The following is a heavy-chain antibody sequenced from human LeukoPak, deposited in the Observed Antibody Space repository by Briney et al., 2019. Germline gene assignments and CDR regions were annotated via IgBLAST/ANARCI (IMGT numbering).Heavy chain of an antibody. CDR3: AAESERWLVRS. J-gene: IGHJ4*02. D-gene: IGHD6-19*01. CDR1: GGSISSYY. V-gene: IGHV4-59*01. Sequence: SETLSLTCTVSGGSISSYYWSWIRQPPGKGLEWIGYIYYSGSTNYNPSLKSRVTISIDTSKNQFSLKLSSVTAADTAVYYCAAESERWLVRSWGQGTLVTVSS. CDR2: IYYSGST.